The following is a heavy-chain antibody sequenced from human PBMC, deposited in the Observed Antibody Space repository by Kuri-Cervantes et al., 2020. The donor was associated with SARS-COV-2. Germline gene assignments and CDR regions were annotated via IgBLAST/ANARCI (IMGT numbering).Heavy chain of an antibody. CDR3: ATGSGYFDY. D-gene: IGHD3-3*01. Sequence: ASVKVSCKASGYTFTTSDINWVRQAPGQGLEWMGWINPNSSGTNYAQKFQGRVTMTRDTSISTAYMELSRLTSDDTAVYYCATGSGYFDYWGHGTLVTVSS. CDR2: INPNSSGT. J-gene: IGHJ4*01. V-gene: IGHV1-2*02. CDR1: GYTFTTSD.